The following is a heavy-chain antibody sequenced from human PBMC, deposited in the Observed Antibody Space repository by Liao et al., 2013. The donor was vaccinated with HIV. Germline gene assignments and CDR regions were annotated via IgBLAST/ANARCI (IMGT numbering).Heavy chain of an antibody. CDR2: IYSSGSA. J-gene: IGHJ4*02. Sequence: QVQLQESGPGVVKPSETLSLTCTVSGGSITSYYWSWIRQPAGKGLEWIGRIYSSGSANYNPSLKSRVTMSVDTSKNQFSLKLSSVTAADTAVYYCARVPARSSYYFDYWGQGTLVTVSS. V-gene: IGHV4-4*07. CDR3: ARVPARSSYYFDY. CDR1: GGSITSYY.